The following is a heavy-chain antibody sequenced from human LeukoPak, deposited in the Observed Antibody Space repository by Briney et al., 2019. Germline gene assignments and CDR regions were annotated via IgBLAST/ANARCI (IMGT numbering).Heavy chain of an antibody. V-gene: IGHV5-51*01. Sequence: GESLKTSLKGSGYSLTNFWLGLVRQMPGKGLEWMGIIYPSDYDTRYSPSFQGQITISHDKAITLAYLQLSSLKAWDADMYDCARQVRGAYYCDSWGQGTLVTVSA. CDR2: IYPSDYDT. D-gene: IGHD3-16*01. J-gene: IGHJ4*02. CDR3: ARQVRGAYYCDS. CDR1: GYSLTNFW.